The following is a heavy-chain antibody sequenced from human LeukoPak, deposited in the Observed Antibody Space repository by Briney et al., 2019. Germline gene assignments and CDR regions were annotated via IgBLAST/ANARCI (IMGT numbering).Heavy chain of an antibody. CDR3: ARGRGSYSSDY. Sequence: ASVKVSCKASGYTFTGYYMYWVRQAPGQGLEWMGWINPNSGVTNYAQKFQGRVTMTRDTSINTAYMEVSSLRSDDTAVYFCARGRGSYSSDYWGQGTLVTVSS. CDR1: GYTFTGYY. J-gene: IGHJ4*02. D-gene: IGHD3-16*01. V-gene: IGHV1-2*02. CDR2: INPNSGVT.